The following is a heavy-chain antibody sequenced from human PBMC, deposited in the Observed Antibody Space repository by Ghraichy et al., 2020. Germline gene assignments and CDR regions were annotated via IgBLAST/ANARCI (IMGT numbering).Heavy chain of an antibody. CDR2: INHSGRT. CDR1: GGSFSGYY. CDR3: SRDFATFGSGNFDP. Sequence: GSLRLSCAVYGGSFSGYYWSWIRQPPGKGLEWIGEINHSGRTNYNPSLKSRVTISVDTSKNQFSLKLSSVTAADTAVYYCSRDFATFGSGNFDPWGQGTLVTVSS. V-gene: IGHV4-34*01. D-gene: IGHD3-10*01. J-gene: IGHJ5*02.